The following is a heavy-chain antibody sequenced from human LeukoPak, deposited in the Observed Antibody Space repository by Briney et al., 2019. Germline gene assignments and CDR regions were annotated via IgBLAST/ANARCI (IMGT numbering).Heavy chain of an antibody. Sequence: GGSLRLSCAASGFIFDDYGMSWVRQTPGKGLEWGSGISWNGSSTDYADSVKGRFTISRDNAKNSLYLQMNSLGAEDPALYYCAKETMVGGDPGWFDPWGQGTLVTVSS. D-gene: IGHD3-10*01. CDR2: ISWNGSST. CDR1: GFIFDDYG. V-gene: IGHV3-20*04. CDR3: AKETMVGGDPGWFDP. J-gene: IGHJ5*02.